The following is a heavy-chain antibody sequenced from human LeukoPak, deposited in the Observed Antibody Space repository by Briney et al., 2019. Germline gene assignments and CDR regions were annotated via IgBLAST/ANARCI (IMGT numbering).Heavy chain of an antibody. CDR2: NYDSGST. D-gene: IGHD6-13*01. CDR1: GRSISSGGYY. CDR3: ARGGGISAETIDY. J-gene: IGHJ4*02. Sequence: NSSETLSLPCTVSGRSISSGGYYWSWIRQQPGKGLEWIVYNYDSGSTKYNPSLKGQVTISVDKSKNQFSLKLSSVTAADTAVYYCARGGGISAETIDYWGQGTLVTVSS. V-gene: IGHV4-31*01.